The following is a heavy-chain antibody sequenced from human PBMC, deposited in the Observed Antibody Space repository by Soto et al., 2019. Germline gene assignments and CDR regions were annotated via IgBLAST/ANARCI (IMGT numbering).Heavy chain of an antibody. CDR3: ARKDKSGYFNWFDP. V-gene: IGHV5-51*01. J-gene: IGHJ5*02. CDR1: GYRFTSYW. Sequence: VQSQKISCRTSGYRFTSYWIAWVRQMPGKGLEWMGIIFPSDSDTRYSPSFQGQVTISADRSTSTVFLQWASLKASDTAVYFCARKDKSGYFNWFDPWGQGTLVTISS. D-gene: IGHD3-22*01. CDR2: IFPSDSDT.